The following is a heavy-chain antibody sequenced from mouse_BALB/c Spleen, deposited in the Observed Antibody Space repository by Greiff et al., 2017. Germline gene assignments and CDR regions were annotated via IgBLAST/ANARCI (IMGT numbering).Heavy chain of an antibody. Sequence: EVKLVESGGGLVKPGGSLKLSCAASGFTFSSYTMSWVRQTPEKRLEWVAYISNGGGSTYYPDTVKGRFTISRDNAKNTLYLQMSSLKSEDTAMYYCARVYGSSYLDYWGQGTTLTVSS. CDR1: GFTFSSYT. J-gene: IGHJ2*01. CDR2: ISNGGGST. D-gene: IGHD1-1*01. CDR3: ARVYGSSYLDY. V-gene: IGHV5-12-2*01.